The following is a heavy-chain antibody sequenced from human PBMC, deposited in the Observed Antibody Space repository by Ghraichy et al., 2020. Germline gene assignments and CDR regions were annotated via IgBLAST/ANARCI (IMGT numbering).Heavy chain of an antibody. CDR3: ARGIAASPFDY. D-gene: IGHD6-6*01. CDR2: IYYSGST. V-gene: IGHV4-30-4*01. CDR1: GGSISSGDYY. Sequence: TLSLTCTVSGGSISSGDYYWSWIRQPPGKGLEWIGYIYYSGSTYYNPSLKSRVTISVDTSKNQFSLKLSSVTAADTAVYYCARGIAASPFDYWGQGTLVTVSS. J-gene: IGHJ4*02.